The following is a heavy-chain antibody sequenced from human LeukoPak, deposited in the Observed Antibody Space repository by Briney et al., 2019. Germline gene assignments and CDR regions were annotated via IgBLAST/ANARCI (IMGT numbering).Heavy chain of an antibody. Sequence: SETLSLTCSVSGGSISSSSYYWGWIRQPPGKGLEWIGTIYYSGSTYYNPSLKSRVTISVDTSKNQFSLKLSSVTAADTAVYYCARLTTTAYYYYYMDVWGKGTTVTISS. D-gene: IGHD1-1*01. CDR3: ARLTTTAYYYYYMDV. CDR2: IYYSGST. J-gene: IGHJ6*03. CDR1: GGSISSSSYY. V-gene: IGHV4-39*01.